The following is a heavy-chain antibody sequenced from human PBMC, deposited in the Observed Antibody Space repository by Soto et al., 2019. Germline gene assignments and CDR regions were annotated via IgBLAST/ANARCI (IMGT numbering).Heavy chain of an antibody. D-gene: IGHD4-17*01. V-gene: IGHV3-13*01. CDR3: ARELADAVTTAWYFDL. Sequence: EVQLVESGGGLVQPGGSLRLSCAASGFTFSSSDMHWVRHVTGKGLEWVSAIGRGGDTYFPGSVKGRFPISKENVKNSLYLQMNNLRAGDTAVYYCARELADAVTTAWYFDLWGRGTLVTVSS. J-gene: IGHJ2*01. CDR2: IGRGGDT. CDR1: GFTFSSSD.